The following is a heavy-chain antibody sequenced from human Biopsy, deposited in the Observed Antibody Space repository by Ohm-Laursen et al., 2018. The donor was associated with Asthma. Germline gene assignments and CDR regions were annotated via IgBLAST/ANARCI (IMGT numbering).Heavy chain of an antibody. J-gene: IGHJ4*02. Sequence: ASVKVSCKISGYSLTDLSMHWVRQAPGQGLEWMGGHDHEEGRTVNARRFQGRVTMTEDTSTDIAYMELSSLSSDDTAVYYCASDFPKDYVRYNFQFWGQGTLVTVSS. CDR2: HDHEEGRT. V-gene: IGHV1-24*01. CDR1: GYSLTDLS. D-gene: IGHD4-17*01. CDR3: ASDFPKDYVRYNFQF.